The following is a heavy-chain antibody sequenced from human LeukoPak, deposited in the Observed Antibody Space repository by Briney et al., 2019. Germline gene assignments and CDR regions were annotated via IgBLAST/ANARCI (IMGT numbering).Heavy chain of an antibody. CDR1: GFTFSSYE. V-gene: IGHV3-48*03. Sequence: GGSLRLSCAASGFTFSSYEMNWDRQAPGKGLEWVSYISSSGSTIYYADSVKGRFTISRDNSKNTLYLQMNSLRAEDTAVYYCAREIGWFGELPSYFDYWGQGTLVTVSS. D-gene: IGHD3-10*01. CDR3: AREIGWFGELPSYFDY. J-gene: IGHJ4*02. CDR2: ISSSGSTI.